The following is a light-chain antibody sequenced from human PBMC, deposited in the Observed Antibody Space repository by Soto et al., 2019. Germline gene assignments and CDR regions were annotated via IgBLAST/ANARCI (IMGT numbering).Light chain of an antibody. V-gene: IGKV3-15*01. CDR2: GTS. CDR3: QEYRTRKA. Sequence: EIVVTQSPATLSVSPGERATLSCRANQNIGSNLAWYQQKPGQAPRLLIYGTSTRAAGFPDRFSGSGSGTEFTLTISSLQSEDFAVYYCQEYRTRKAFGQGTKVEIK. J-gene: IGKJ1*01. CDR1: QNIGSN.